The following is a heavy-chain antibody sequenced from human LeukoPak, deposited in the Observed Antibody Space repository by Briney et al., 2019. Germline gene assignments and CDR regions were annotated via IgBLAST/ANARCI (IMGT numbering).Heavy chain of an antibody. CDR3: ARGIGFGESRDY. CDR1: GYTFTSYD. Sequence: GASVKVSCKASGYTFTSYDINWVRQATGQGLEWMGRMNPNSGNTGYPQKFQGRVTMTRNTSISIAYMELSSLRSEDAAVYYCARGIGFGESRDYWGQGTLVTVSS. CDR2: MNPNSGNT. V-gene: IGHV1-8*01. D-gene: IGHD3-10*01. J-gene: IGHJ4*02.